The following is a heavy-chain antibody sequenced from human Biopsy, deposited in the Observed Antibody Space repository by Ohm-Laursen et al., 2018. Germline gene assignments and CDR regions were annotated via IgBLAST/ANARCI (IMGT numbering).Heavy chain of an antibody. J-gene: IGHJ6*02. CDR1: GYNFGNYY. Sequence: GSSVKVSCKASGYNFGNYYINWVRKVPGQGLEWLGVLNPVAEATIYAQKFQDRITMTRDTSTNTVYMDLTSLSSEDTAVYYCARKSPLRLGVCGAIRCFKEVFGMDVWGQGTTVIVSS. D-gene: IGHD2-21*01. CDR2: LNPVAEAT. V-gene: IGHV1-46*01. CDR3: ARKSPLRLGVCGAIRCFKEVFGMDV.